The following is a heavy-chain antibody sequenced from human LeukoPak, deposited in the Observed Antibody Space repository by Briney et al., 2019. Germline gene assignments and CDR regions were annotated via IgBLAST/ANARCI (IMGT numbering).Heavy chain of an antibody. CDR1: GFTVITNY. D-gene: IGHD6-13*01. J-gene: IGHJ4*02. CDR3: ARGGSSWSALNYFDY. Sequence: PGGSLRLSCAASGFTVITNYMSWVRQAPGKGLQWVSVIYTDGSTYYADSVKGRFTISRDNSKNTLYLQINSLRAEDTAVYYCARGGSSWSALNYFDYWGQGTLVTVSS. V-gene: IGHV3-53*01. CDR2: IYTDGST.